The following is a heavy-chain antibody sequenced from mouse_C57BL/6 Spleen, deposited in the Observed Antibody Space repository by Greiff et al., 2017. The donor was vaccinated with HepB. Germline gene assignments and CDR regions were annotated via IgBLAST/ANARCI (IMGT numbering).Heavy chain of an antibody. D-gene: IGHD2-3*01. CDR1: GYTFTSYW. V-gene: IGHV1-61*01. Sequence: QVQLQQPGAELVRPGSSVKLSCKASGYTFTSYWMDWVKQRPGQGLEWIGNIYPSDSETHYNQKFKDKATLTVDKSSSTAYMQLSSLTSEDSAVYDCARGTSIRYYAMDYWGQGTSVTVSS. CDR2: IYPSDSET. J-gene: IGHJ4*01. CDR3: ARGTSIRYYAMDY.